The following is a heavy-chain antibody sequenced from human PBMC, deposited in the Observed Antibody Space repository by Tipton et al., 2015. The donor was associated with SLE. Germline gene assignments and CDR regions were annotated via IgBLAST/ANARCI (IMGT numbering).Heavy chain of an antibody. D-gene: IGHD6-19*01. CDR2: IRYDGNSE. CDR3: AQDETGWYAGDY. Sequence: GSLRLSCAASGFTFDDYAMHWVRQAPGKGLEWVAFIRYDGNSEYYADSVKGRFTISRDNSKNTLYLQMSSLRAEDTAVYYCAQDETGWYAGDYWGQGTLVTVSS. V-gene: IGHV3-30*02. CDR1: GFTFDDYA. J-gene: IGHJ4*02.